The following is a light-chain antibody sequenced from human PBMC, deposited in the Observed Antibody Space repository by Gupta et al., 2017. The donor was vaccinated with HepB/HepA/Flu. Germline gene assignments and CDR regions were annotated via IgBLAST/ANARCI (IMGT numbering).Light chain of an antibody. Sequence: DIVMTPSPLSLLVTPGEPASISCRSSQSRLYRNGFNYLDWYLQKPGQSPQLLIYLGSNRASGVPARFSGSGSGTDFTLKISRVEADDVGVYYCRQALQTPWTFGQGTKVEIK. CDR3: RQALQTPWT. CDR2: LGS. CDR1: QSRLYRNGFNY. J-gene: IGKJ1*01. V-gene: IGKV2-28*01.